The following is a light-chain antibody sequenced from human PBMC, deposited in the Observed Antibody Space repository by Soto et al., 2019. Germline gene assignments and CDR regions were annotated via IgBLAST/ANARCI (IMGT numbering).Light chain of an antibody. CDR1: QSVPSTY. J-gene: IGKJ1*01. Sequence: VLSQSPGRLSLSPGETATLSCRASQSVPSTYFAWYQQKSGQPPRLLISGTSNRATGIPDRFSGSGSGRDFTLTISRLEHEDFPVYFCQQFGNSPWTFGQGTKVDIK. V-gene: IGKV3-20*01. CDR2: GTS. CDR3: QQFGNSPWT.